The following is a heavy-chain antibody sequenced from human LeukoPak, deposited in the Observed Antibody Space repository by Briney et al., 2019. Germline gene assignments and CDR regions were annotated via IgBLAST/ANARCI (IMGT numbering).Heavy chain of an antibody. D-gene: IGHD6-13*01. Sequence: GGSLRLSCAASGFTFSSYDMNWVRQAPGKGLEWVSYIGSSGNTIYYTDSVKGRFTISRDNAQNSLYLQMNSLRAEGTAVYYCARYSSSWHYYFDYWGQGTLVTVSS. CDR3: ARYSSSWHYYFDY. CDR1: GFTFSSYD. CDR2: IGSSGNTI. J-gene: IGHJ4*02. V-gene: IGHV3-48*03.